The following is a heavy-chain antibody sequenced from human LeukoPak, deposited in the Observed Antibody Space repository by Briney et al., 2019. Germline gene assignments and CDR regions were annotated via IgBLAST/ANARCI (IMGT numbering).Heavy chain of an antibody. CDR1: GGTFSSYA. CDR3: ARDTYYYDSSGLDY. Sequence: GASVKVSCKASGGTFSSYAISWVRQAPGQGLEWMGRIIPILGIANYAQKFQGRVTITADKSTSTAYMELSSLRSEDTAVYYRARDTYYYDSSGLDYWGQGTLSPSPQ. V-gene: IGHV1-69*04. CDR2: IIPILGIA. D-gene: IGHD3-22*01. J-gene: IGHJ4*02.